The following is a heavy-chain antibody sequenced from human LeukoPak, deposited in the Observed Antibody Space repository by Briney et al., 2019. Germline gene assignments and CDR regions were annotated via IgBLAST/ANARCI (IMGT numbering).Heavy chain of an antibody. Sequence: PSETLSLTCTVSGGSISSYYWSWIRQPPGKGLEWIGYIYYSGSTNYNPSLKSRVTISVDTSKNQFSLKLSSVTAADTAVYYCARAHWEDTTFDYWGQGTLVTVSS. V-gene: IGHV4-59*01. CDR3: ARAHWEDTTFDY. J-gene: IGHJ4*02. D-gene: IGHD1-26*01. CDR1: GGSISSYY. CDR2: IYYSGST.